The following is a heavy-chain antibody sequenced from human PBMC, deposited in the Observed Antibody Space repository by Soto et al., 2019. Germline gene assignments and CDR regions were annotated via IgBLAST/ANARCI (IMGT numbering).Heavy chain of an antibody. CDR3: AKGLRSYSRLSANYYNGMDV. Sequence: GGSLRLSCTASGFTFSSYPMSWVRQAPGKGLEWVSAISGSVDNTYYADSVKGRFTISRDNSKNTLFLQMNTLRAEDTAVYYCAKGLRSYSRLSANYYNGMDVWGQGTTVTVSS. CDR2: ISGSVDNT. D-gene: IGHD4-17*01. V-gene: IGHV3-23*01. J-gene: IGHJ6*02. CDR1: GFTFSSYP.